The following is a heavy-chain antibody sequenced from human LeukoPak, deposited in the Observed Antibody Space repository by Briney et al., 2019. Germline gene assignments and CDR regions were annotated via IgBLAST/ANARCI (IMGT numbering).Heavy chain of an antibody. CDR2: INHSGST. Sequence: SETLSLTCAVYGGSFSGYHWSWIRQPPGKGLEWIGEINHSGSTNYNPSLKSRVTISVDTSKNQFSLKLSSVTAADTAVYYCARDPYYYDSSGYYDGYWGQGTLVTVSS. J-gene: IGHJ4*02. CDR1: GGSFSGYH. D-gene: IGHD3-22*01. CDR3: ARDPYYYDSSGYYDGY. V-gene: IGHV4-34*01.